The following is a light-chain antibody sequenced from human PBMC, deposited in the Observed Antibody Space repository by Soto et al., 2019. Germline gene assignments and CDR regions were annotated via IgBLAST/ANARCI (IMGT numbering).Light chain of an antibody. CDR1: SSDVGGYNY. Sequence: QSVLTQPASVSGSPGQSITISCTGTSSDVGGYNYVSWYQQHPGKAPKLIIYEASNRPSGVSNRFSGSKSGDTASLTISGLHAEDEADYYCSSYTSSSTLYVFGTGTKLTVL. CDR2: EAS. CDR3: SSYTSSSTLYV. V-gene: IGLV2-14*01. J-gene: IGLJ1*01.